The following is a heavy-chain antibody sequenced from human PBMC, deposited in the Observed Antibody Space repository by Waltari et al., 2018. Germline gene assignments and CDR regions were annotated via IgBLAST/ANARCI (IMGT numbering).Heavy chain of an antibody. Sequence: QMQLVESGGGVVQPGGSVRLRGDASGFTFSTSGMHWVRQLPGKGLEWLALIKSDGNRIYYTDSVKGRFTISRDNSKNALYLQMNGLRAEDTAVYYCVKDDPVLHFWGQGTLVTVSS. CDR2: IKSDGNRI. CDR3: VKDDPVLHF. J-gene: IGHJ4*02. CDR1: GFTFSTSG. V-gene: IGHV3-30*02.